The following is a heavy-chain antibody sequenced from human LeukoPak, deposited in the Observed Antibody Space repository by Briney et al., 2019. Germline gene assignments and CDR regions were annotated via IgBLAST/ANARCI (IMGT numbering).Heavy chain of an antibody. V-gene: IGHV4-4*02. CDR1: GGSLSSSNW. CDR3: ARAGRRTFAFDI. Sequence: SGTLSLTCTVSGGSLSSSNWWILVRQPPGKGLEWIGEIYHSGSPNYNPSLKSRVTISVDKSKNQFSLNLTSVTAADRAVYFCARAGRRTFAFDIWGPGTLVTVYS. D-gene: IGHD1-26*01. CDR2: IYHSGSP. J-gene: IGHJ3*02.